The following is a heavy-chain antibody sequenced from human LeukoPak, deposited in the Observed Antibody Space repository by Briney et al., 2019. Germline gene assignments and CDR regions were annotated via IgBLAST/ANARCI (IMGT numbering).Heavy chain of an antibody. CDR3: ARDRLVVPAARSSWYFDL. J-gene: IGHJ2*01. CDR1: GDSVSSNSAA. D-gene: IGHD2-2*01. Sequence: SQTLSLTCAISGDSVSSNSAAWNWIRQSPSRGLEWLGRTYYRSKWYNDYAVSVKSRITINPDTSKNQFSLQLNSVTPEDTAVYYCARDRLVVPAARSSWYFDLWGRGTLVTVSS. CDR2: TYYRSKWYN. V-gene: IGHV6-1*01.